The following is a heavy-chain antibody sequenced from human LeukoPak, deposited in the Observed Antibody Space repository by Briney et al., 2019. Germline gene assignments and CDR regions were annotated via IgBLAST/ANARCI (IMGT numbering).Heavy chain of an antibody. CDR3: ARQYCSATSCYNWYFDL. J-gene: IGHJ2*01. Sequence: GKSLKISCKASGCRFTSYWVGWVRQMPGRDLEWMGIIYPGDSDTRYSPSFQGQVTISVDKSINTAYLQWSSLKASDTAMYYCARQYCSATSCYNWYFDLWGRGTQVSVSS. V-gene: IGHV5-51*01. CDR1: GCRFTSYW. CDR2: IYPGDSDT. D-gene: IGHD2-2*01.